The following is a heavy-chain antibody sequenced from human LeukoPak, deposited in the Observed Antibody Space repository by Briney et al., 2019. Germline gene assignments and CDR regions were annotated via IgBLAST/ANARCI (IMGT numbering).Heavy chain of an antibody. CDR1: GGSISSYY. CDR2: IYYSGST. Sequence: NPSETLSLTCTVSGGSISSYYWSWIRQPPGKGLEWIGYIYYSGSTNYNPSLKSRVTISVDTSKNQFSLKLSSVTAADTAVYYCARGGGYDFWSGYPYYFDYWGQGTLVTVSS. CDR3: ARGGGYDFWSGYPYYFDY. D-gene: IGHD3-3*01. V-gene: IGHV4-59*01. J-gene: IGHJ4*02.